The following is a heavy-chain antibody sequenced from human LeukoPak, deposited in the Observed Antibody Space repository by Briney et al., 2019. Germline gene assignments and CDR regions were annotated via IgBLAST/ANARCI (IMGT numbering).Heavy chain of an antibody. J-gene: IGHJ3*02. CDR3: ARDPSPPGAFDI. V-gene: IGHV4-39*07. CDR1: GDSISSSSSY. Sequence: PSETLSLTCTVSGDSISSSSSYWGWIRQPPGKGLEWIGSIYYSGSTYYNPSLKSRVTMSVDTSKNQFSLKLSSVTAADTAVYYCARDPSPPGAFDIWGQGTMVTVSS. CDR2: IYYSGST.